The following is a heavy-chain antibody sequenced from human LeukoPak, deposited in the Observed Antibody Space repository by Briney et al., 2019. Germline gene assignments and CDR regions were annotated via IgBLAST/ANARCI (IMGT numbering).Heavy chain of an antibody. CDR1: GFTFSSYG. Sequence: PGGSLRLSCAASGFTFSSYGMHWVRQAPGKGLEWVAVIWYDGSNKYYADSVKGRFTISRDNSKNTLYLQMNSLRAEDTAVYYCAKGALLTGYKGVDYWGQGTQVTVSS. CDR3: AKGALLTGYKGVDY. J-gene: IGHJ4*02. D-gene: IGHD3-9*01. V-gene: IGHV3-33*06. CDR2: IWYDGSNK.